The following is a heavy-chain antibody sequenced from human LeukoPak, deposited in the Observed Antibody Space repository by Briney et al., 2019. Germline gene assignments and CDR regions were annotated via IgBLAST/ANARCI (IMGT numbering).Heavy chain of an antibody. CDR3: ARERAYSQQPLDY. Sequence: GGSLRLSCVASGFTFIDYTMDWVRHAPGGGLEWVASITASGDSIYNTDFLKGRFTISRDNAKNSLYLQMDNLRAEDTAVYSCARERAYSQQPLDYWGQGTLVTISS. CDR2: ITASGDSI. J-gene: IGHJ4*02. CDR1: GFTFIDYT. D-gene: IGHD5-12*01. V-gene: IGHV3-21*01.